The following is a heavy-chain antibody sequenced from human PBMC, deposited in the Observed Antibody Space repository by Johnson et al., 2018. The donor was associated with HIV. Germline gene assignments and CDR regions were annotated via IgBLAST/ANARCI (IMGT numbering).Heavy chain of an antibody. J-gene: IGHJ3*02. D-gene: IGHD2-21*02. CDR1: GFSFITYA. Sequence: QVQLVESGGGLVRPGGSLRLSCVASGFSFITYAMLWVRQAPGKGLEWVSVICGGGNDTYYADSVKGRFTISRDNSKNTLYLQMNSLRAEDTAVYYCAREAQYKDDSGDANQRHAFDIWGRGTMITVSS. CDR2: ICGGGNDT. CDR3: AREAQYKDDSGDANQRHAFDI. V-gene: IGHV3-30-3*01.